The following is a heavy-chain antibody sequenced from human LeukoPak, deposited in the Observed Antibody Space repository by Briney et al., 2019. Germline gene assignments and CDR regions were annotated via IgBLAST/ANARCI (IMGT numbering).Heavy chain of an antibody. V-gene: IGHV5-51*01. D-gene: IGHD3-10*01. CDR3: ARQIRYYYGSGSNLYYFDY. J-gene: IGHJ4*02. CDR1: GYSFTSYW. CDR2: IYPGDSDT. Sequence: GEPLKISCKGSGYSFTSYWIGWVRQMPGKGLEWMGIIYPGDSDTRYSPSFQGQVTISADKSISTAYLQWSSLKASDTAMYYCARQIRYYYGSGSNLYYFDYWGQGTLVTVSS.